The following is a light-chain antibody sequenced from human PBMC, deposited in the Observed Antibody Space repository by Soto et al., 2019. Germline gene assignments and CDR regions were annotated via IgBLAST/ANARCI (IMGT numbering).Light chain of an antibody. V-gene: IGKV3-11*01. J-gene: IGKJ5*01. CDR2: DAS. CDR3: QQRSNWPPIT. Sequence: EILVTQSPATLSLSPVERATLSCRASQSVSSYLAWYQQKPGQAPRLLIYDASNRATGIPARFSGSGSGTDFTLTISSLEPEDFAVYYCQQRSNWPPITFGQGTRLEIK. CDR1: QSVSSY.